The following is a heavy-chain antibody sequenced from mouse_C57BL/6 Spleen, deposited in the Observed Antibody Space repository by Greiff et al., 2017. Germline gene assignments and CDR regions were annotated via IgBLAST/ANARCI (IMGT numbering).Heavy chain of an antibody. CDR2: INPNNGGT. V-gene: IGHV1-18*01. CDR3: EREGYGNYVRGFVY. D-gene: IGHD2-10*02. CDR1: GYTFTDYN. Sequence: VQLKQSGPELVKPGASVKIPCKASGYTFTDYNMDWVKQSHGQSLEWIGDINPNNGGTIYNQKFKGKATLTVDTSSSTAYMQLRSLTSADSAVYYSEREGYGNYVRGFVYWGQGTALTVSA. J-gene: IGHJ2*01.